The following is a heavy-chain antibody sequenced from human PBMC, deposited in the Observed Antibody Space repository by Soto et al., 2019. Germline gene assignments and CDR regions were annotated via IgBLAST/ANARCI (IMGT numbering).Heavy chain of an antibody. V-gene: IGHV4-59*01. D-gene: IGHD3-22*01. CDR3: ARDTYYYDTNGYYYFDY. J-gene: IGHJ4*02. Sequence: SETLSLTCTVSGGSISSYYWSWIRQPPGKGLEWIGYIYYSGSTNYNPSLKSRVTISVDTSKNQFSLKLSSVTAADTAVYYCARDTYYYDTNGYYYFDYWGRGTLVTVSS. CDR1: GGSISSYY. CDR2: IYYSGST.